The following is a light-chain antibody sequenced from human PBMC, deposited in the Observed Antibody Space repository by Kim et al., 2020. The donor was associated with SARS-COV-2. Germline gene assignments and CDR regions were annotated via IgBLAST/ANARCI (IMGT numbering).Light chain of an antibody. CDR3: QQYHNWPLWT. CDR1: QSVSSN. Sequence: EIVMTQSPATLSVSPGERATLSCRASQSVSSNLAWYQQKPGQAPRLLIYGASTRATGIPARFSGSGSGTEFTLTISGLQSEDFAVYYCQQYHNWPLWTFGQGTKVDI. CDR2: GAS. J-gene: IGKJ1*01. V-gene: IGKV3-15*01.